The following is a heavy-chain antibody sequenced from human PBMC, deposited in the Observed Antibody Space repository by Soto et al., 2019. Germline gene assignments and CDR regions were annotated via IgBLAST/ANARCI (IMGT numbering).Heavy chain of an antibody. V-gene: IGHV4-34*01. D-gene: IGHD3-10*01. Sequence: SETLSLTCAVYGGSFSGYYWSWIRQPPGKGLEWIGEINHSGSTNYNPSLKSRVTISVDTSKNQFSLKLGSVTAADTAVYYCARGRQILLWFGESYWFDPWGQGTLVTVSS. J-gene: IGHJ5*02. CDR2: INHSGST. CDR3: ARGRQILLWFGESYWFDP. CDR1: GGSFSGYY.